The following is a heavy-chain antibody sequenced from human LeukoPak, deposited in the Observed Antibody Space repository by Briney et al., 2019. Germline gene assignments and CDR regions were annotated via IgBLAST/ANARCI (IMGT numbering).Heavy chain of an antibody. D-gene: IGHD1-7*01. J-gene: IGHJ6*03. CDR2: INTNTGNP. V-gene: IGHV7-4-1*02. CDR3: ARDPYNWNYGVPMDV. CDR1: GYTFTSYA. Sequence: ASVKVSCKASGYTFTSYAMNWVRQAPGQGLEWMGWINTNTGNPTYAQGFTGRFVFSLGTSVSTAYLQISSLKAEDTAVYYCARDPYNWNYGVPMDVWGKGTTVTVSS.